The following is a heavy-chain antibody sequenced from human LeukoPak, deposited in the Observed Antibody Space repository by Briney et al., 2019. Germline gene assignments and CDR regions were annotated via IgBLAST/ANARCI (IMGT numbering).Heavy chain of an antibody. CDR2: IYYSGST. D-gene: IGHD3-10*01. CDR3: ARHDPGAKYYYYYMDV. CDR1: GGSISSGGYY. Sequence: SETLSLTCTVPGGSISSGGYYWSWIRQPPGKGLEWIGSIYYSGSTYYNPSLKSRVTISVDTSKNQFSLKLSSVTAADTAVYYCARHDPGAKYYYYYMDVWGKGTTVTVSS. V-gene: IGHV4-39*01. J-gene: IGHJ6*03.